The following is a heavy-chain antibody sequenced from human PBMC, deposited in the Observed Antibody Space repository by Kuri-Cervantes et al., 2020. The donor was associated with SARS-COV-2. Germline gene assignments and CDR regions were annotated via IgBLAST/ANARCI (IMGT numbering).Heavy chain of an antibody. D-gene: IGHD3-16*01. V-gene: IGHV3-11*01. J-gene: IGHJ6*02. CDR2: ISSSGSTI. CDR3: ARDLAYYYGMDV. CDR1: GFTVSTNY. Sequence: GGSLRLSCAASGFTVSTNYMSWVRQAPGKGLEWVSYISSSGSTIYYADSVKGRFTISRDNAKNSLYLQMNSLRAEDTAVYYCARDLAYYYGMDVWGQGTTVTVSS.